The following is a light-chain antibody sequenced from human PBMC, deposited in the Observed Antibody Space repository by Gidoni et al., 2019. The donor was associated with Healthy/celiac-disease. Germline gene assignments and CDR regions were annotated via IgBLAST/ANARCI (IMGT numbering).Light chain of an antibody. Sequence: DIVMNQYPDSLAVSLGERATINCTSSQSVLYSSNNKNYLACYQQKPGQPPKLLIYWASTRESGVPDRFSGSGSGTDFTLTISSLQAEDVAVYYCQQYYSTPLFTFGPGTKVDIK. V-gene: IGKV4-1*01. CDR1: QSVLYSSNNKNY. CDR2: WAS. J-gene: IGKJ3*01. CDR3: QQYYSTPLFT.